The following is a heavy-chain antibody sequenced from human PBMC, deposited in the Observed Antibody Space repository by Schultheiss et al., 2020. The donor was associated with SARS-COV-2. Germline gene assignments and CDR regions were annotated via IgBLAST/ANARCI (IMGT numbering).Heavy chain of an antibody. V-gene: IGHV3-23*01. Sequence: GGSLRLSCAASGFTFSSYAMSWVRQAPGKGLEWVSAISGSGGSTYYADSVEGRFTISRDNSKNTLYLQMNSLRAEDTAVYYCAREPPLSGYDFWSGYHTLYGMDVWGQGTTVTVSS. CDR3: AREPPLSGYDFWSGYHTLYGMDV. CDR1: GFTFSSYA. J-gene: IGHJ6*02. CDR2: ISGSGGST. D-gene: IGHD3-3*01.